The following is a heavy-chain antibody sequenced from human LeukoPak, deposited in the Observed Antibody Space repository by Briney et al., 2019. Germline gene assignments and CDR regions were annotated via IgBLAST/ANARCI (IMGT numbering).Heavy chain of an antibody. V-gene: IGHV3-23*01. CDR1: EFTFSSYA. Sequence: PGGSLRLSRAASEFTFSSYAMSWVRQAPGKGLEWVSVISGSGGSTYYADSVKGRFTTSRDNSKNTLYLQMNSLRAEDTAVYYCAKVWSSSLNYNYGMDVWGQGTTVTVSS. CDR3: AKVWSSSLNYNYGMDV. J-gene: IGHJ6*02. D-gene: IGHD6-6*01. CDR2: ISGSGGST.